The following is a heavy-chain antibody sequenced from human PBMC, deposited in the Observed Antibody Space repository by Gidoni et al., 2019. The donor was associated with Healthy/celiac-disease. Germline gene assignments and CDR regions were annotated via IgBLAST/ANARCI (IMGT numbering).Heavy chain of an antibody. J-gene: IGHJ4*02. CDR3: ARGSKEAVAGTQDFDY. Sequence: QVQLVQSGAEVKKPGASVTVSCTASGYTFTGYYMHWVRQAPGQGLEWMGRINPNSGGTNYAQKFQGRVTMTRDTSISTAYMELSRLRSDDTAVYYCARGSKEAVAGTQDFDYWGQGTLVTVSS. D-gene: IGHD6-19*01. CDR2: INPNSGGT. CDR1: GYTFTGYY. V-gene: IGHV1-2*06.